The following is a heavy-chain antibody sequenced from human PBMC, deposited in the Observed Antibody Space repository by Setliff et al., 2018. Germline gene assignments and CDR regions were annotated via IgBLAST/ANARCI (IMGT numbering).Heavy chain of an antibody. V-gene: IGHV1-69*05. Sequence: SVKVSCKASGGTFSNYGVSWVRQAPGQGLEWMGGTIPVFGTTDYSQKFQGRVTIITDESTSTAFMQLSSLRSEDTAVYYCVREGVDTRSSTDYRYYMDVWGKGTTVTVSS. CDR2: TIPVFGTT. CDR1: GGTFSNYG. J-gene: IGHJ6*03. CDR3: VREGVDTRSSTDYRYYMDV. D-gene: IGHD5-18*01.